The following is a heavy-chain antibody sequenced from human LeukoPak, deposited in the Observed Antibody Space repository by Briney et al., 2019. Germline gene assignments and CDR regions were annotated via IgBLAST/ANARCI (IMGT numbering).Heavy chain of an antibody. CDR2: FNPDSGGT. CDR3: GRKSANRKTSEFDY. D-gene: IGHD1-14*01. J-gene: IGHJ4*02. CDR1: GYTFTGYY. Sequence: ASVKVSCKASGYTFTGYYMHWVRQAPGQGLEWMGWFNPDSGGTHYAQKFQGRVTMTRDTSISTAYMELSGLTSDDTAVYYCGRKSANRKTSEFDYWGQGTLVTVSS. V-gene: IGHV1-2*02.